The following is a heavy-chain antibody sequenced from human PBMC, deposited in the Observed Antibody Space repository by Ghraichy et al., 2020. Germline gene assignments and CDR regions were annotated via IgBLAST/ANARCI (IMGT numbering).Heavy chain of an antibody. CDR3: ARGQVFDY. J-gene: IGHJ4*02. V-gene: IGHV4-34*01. CDR2: INHSGST. CDR1: GGSFSGYY. Sequence: SETLSLTCAVYGGSFSGYYWSWIRQPPGKGLEWIGEINHSGSTNYNPSLKSRVTISVDTSKNQFSLKLSSVTAADTAVYYCARGQVFDYWGQGTLVTVSS.